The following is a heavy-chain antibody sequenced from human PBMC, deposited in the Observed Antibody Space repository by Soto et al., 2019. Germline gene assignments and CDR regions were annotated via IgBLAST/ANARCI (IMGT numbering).Heavy chain of an antibody. J-gene: IGHJ5*02. CDR2: IYYSGST. CDR1: GGSISSSSYY. D-gene: IGHD3-3*01. Sequence: SETLSLTCTVSGGSISSSSYYWGWIRQPPGKGLEWIGSIYYSGSTYYNPSLKSRVTISVDTSKNQFSLKLSSVTAADTAVYYCARHYDFWSGYYNLWFDPWGQGTLVTVSS. CDR3: ARHYDFWSGYYNLWFDP. V-gene: IGHV4-39*01.